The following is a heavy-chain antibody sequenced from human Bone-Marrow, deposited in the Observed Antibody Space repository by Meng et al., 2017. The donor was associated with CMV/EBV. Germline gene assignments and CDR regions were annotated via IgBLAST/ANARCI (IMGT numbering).Heavy chain of an antibody. CDR3: VRDRRLYFLMGEYYLDH. D-gene: IGHD2/OR15-2a*01. Sequence: TLSKNGVTWVRQAPGQGLELVGWISGYDGDTKYVHKFQGRVTLTADTSTNTAYLELRTLRSDDTAVYYCVRDRRLYFLMGEYYLDHWGQGTLVTVSS. CDR1: TLSKNG. J-gene: IGHJ4*02. V-gene: IGHV1-18*01. CDR2: ISGYDGDT.